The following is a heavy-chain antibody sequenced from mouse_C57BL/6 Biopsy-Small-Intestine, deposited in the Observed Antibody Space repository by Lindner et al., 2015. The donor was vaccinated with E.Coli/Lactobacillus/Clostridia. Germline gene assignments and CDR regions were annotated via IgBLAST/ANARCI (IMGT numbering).Heavy chain of an antibody. V-gene: IGHV1-4*01. D-gene: IGHD1-1*01. CDR1: GYTFTSYT. CDR3: ARRGIITTVVRPDY. Sequence: VQLQESGAELARPGASVKMSCKASGYTFTSYTMHWVKQRPGQGLEWIGYINPSRAYTEYNQKFKDKATLTADKSSSTAYMQLSSLTPEDSAVYYCARRGIITTVVRPDYWGQGTILTVSS. CDR2: INPSRAYT. J-gene: IGHJ2*01.